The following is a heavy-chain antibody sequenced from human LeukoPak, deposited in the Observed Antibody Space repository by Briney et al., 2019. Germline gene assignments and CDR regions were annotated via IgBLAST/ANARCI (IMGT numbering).Heavy chain of an antibody. D-gene: IGHD5-18*01. V-gene: IGHV3-21*01. J-gene: IGHJ4*02. CDR2: IGSGSSYI. CDR3: ARDGYSYGWYY. Sequence: GGSLRLSCAASGFTFSSYSMNWVRQAPGKGLEWVSSIGSGSSYIYYADSVKGRFTISRDNAKNSLYLQMNSLRAEDTAVYYCARDGYSYGWYYWGQGTLVTVSS. CDR1: GFTFSSYS.